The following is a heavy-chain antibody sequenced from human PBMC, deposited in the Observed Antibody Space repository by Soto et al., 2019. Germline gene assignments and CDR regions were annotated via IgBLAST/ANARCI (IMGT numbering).Heavy chain of an antibody. V-gene: IGHV3-33*01. CDR2: IWFDGSNE. CDR3: ARGSLYCSSTSCSYGMDV. D-gene: IGHD2-15*01. CDR1: GFTFSDYG. Sequence: VGSLRLSCAASGFTFSDYGMHWVRQAPGEGLQWVAVIWFDGSNEHYADSVKGRFTISRDNSKNTLYLQIYSLRAGDTAVYYCARGSLYCSSTSCSYGMDVWGQGTTVTVSS. J-gene: IGHJ6*02.